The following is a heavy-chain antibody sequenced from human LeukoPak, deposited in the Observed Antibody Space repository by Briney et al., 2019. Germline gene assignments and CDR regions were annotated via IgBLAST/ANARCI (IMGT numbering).Heavy chain of an antibody. V-gene: IGHV2-5*02. D-gene: IGHD1-7*01. CDR1: GFSLSTHGLG. CDR3: AHRLKRTKEDNWNYGDFDY. CDR2: IYWDDDK. J-gene: IGHJ4*02. Sequence: SGPTLVKPTQTLTLTCTFSGFSLSTHGLGVGWIRQPPGKALEWLALIYWDDDKRYSPSLKSRLTITKDTSKNQVVLTMTNMDPIDTATYYCAHRLKRTKEDNWNYGDFDYWGQGTLVTVSS.